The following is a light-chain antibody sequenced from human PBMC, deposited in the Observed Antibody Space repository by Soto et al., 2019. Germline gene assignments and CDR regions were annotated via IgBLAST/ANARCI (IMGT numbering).Light chain of an antibody. Sequence: QPVLTQPPSVSGAPGQRVTISCTGSSSNIGASYAVHWYQQLPGTAPKLLIYGNSNRPSGVPDRFSGSKSGTSASLAITGLRAEDEADYYCQSYDSSLSGSVFGGGTKLTVL. J-gene: IGLJ3*02. CDR1: SSNIGASYA. CDR2: GNS. CDR3: QSYDSSLSGSV. V-gene: IGLV1-40*01.